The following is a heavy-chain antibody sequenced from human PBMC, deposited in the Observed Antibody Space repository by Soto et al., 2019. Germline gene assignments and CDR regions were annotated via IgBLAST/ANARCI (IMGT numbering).Heavy chain of an antibody. CDR3: ARLISHAHFDY. V-gene: IGHV3-23*01. CDR2: ISGSGGGT. Sequence: GGSLRLSCAASGFTFSNYAMTWVRQAPGKGLEWVSAISGSGGGTYFADSVKGRFTSSRDNSKDTLYLLLSSLRAEDTAVYYCARLISHAHFDYWGQGALVTVSS. CDR1: GFTFSNYA. D-gene: IGHD2-2*01. J-gene: IGHJ4*02.